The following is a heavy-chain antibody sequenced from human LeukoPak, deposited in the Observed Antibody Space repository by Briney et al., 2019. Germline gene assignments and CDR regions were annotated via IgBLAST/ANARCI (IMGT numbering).Heavy chain of an antibody. J-gene: IGHJ6*02. V-gene: IGHV3-23*01. CDR2: ISGSGGAT. Sequence: GGSLRLSCAASGFIFSSSAMTWVRQAPGKGLEWVSAISGSGGATYYADSVKGRFTISRDNSKNTLFLQVNSLRAEDTAVYYCAKEKSACNWNYGRDGLDVWGLGTTVTVSS. D-gene: IGHD1-7*01. CDR1: GFIFSSSA. CDR3: AKEKSACNWNYGRDGLDV.